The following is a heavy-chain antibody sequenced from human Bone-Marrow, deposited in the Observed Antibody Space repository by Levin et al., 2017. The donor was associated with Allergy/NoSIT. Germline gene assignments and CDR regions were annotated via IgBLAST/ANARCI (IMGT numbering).Heavy chain of an antibody. CDR1: GFSFRNYW. CDR2: IKQDGSEK. Sequence: GESLKISCAASGFSFRNYWMSWVRQAPGKGLEWVANIKQDGSEKYYVDSVKGRFTISRDDAKNSLYLQMNSLRAEDTVVYYCARVEYHLPRDYWFDPWGQGTLVTVSS. CDR3: ARVEYHLPRDYWFDP. V-gene: IGHV3-7*01. J-gene: IGHJ5*02. D-gene: IGHD2-2*01.